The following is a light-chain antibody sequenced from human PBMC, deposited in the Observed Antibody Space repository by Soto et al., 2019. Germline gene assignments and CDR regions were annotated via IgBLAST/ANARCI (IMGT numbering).Light chain of an antibody. CDR1: QSISSW. CDR2: DAS. J-gene: IGKJ1*01. CDR3: QQYNSYSWT. V-gene: IGKV1-5*01. Sequence: DIQVTQSRSTLSASVGDRVIITCRANQSISSWLAWYQQKPGRAPKLLIYDASSLESGVPSRFSGSGSGTEFTLTISSLQPDDFATYYCQQYNSYSWTFGQGTKVEIK.